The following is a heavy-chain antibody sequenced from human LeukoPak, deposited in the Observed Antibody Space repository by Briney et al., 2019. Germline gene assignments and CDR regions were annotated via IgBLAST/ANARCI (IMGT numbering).Heavy chain of an antibody. CDR3: ARENCSSTSCYAGNWFDP. J-gene: IGHJ5*02. D-gene: IGHD2-2*01. CDR2: INPNSGGT. CDR1: GYTFTGYY. Sequence: GASVKVSCKASGYTFTGYYMHWVRQAPGQGLEWMGWINPNSGGTNYAQKFQGRVTMTRDTSISTAYMELSRLRSDDTAVYYCARENCSSTSCYAGNWFDPWGQGTLVTVSS. V-gene: IGHV1-2*02.